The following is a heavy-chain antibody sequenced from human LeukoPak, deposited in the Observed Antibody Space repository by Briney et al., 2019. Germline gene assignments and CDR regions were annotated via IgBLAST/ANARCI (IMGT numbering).Heavy chain of an antibody. D-gene: IGHD2-21*02. CDR1: GFTFSTYS. CDR2: ISSSSSYI. V-gene: IGHV3-21*01. J-gene: IGHJ4*02. CDR3: ARDPGGGDFPFEY. Sequence: GGSLRLSCAASGFTFSTYSMDWVRQAPGKGLEWVSSISSSSSYIYYADSVKGRFTISRDNAKNSLYLQTNSLRAEDTAVYYCARDPGGGDFPFEYWGQGTPVTVSS.